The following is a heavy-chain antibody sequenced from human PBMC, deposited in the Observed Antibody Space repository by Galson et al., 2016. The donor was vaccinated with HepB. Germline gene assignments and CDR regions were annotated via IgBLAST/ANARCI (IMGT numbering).Heavy chain of an antibody. CDR2: IYPGDSDT. Sequence: QSGAEVKKPGESLKISCKGSGYSFTSFWIAWVRQMPGKGLEWMGIIYPGDSDTRYSPSFQGQVTISADKSIDTAYLQWSSLKASDTAMYYCARSLYYDFWSGQKGWVDPWGQGTLVTVAS. CDR1: GYSFTSFW. CDR3: ARSLYYDFWSGQKGWVDP. J-gene: IGHJ5*02. V-gene: IGHV5-51*01. D-gene: IGHD3-3*01.